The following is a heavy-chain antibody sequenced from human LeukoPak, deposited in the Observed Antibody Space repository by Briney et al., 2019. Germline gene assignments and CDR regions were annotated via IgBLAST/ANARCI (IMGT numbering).Heavy chain of an antibody. V-gene: IGHV3-23*01. Sequence: PGGSLRLSCAASGFTFSSYAMTWVRQAPGKGLEWVSVISGSGDSTYYADSVKGRFTISRDNSKNTLYLQMNSLRAEDTAVYYCAKGDTLAAAGNPRYFDYWGQGTLVTVSS. D-gene: IGHD6-13*01. CDR2: ISGSGDST. J-gene: IGHJ4*02. CDR1: GFTFSSYA. CDR3: AKGDTLAAAGNPRYFDY.